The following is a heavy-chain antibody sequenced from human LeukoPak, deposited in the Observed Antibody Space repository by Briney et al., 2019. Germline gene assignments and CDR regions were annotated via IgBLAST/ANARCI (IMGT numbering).Heavy chain of an antibody. D-gene: IGHD3-10*01. V-gene: IGHV3-7*03. Sequence: PGGSLRLSCAAPGFTFRNYVIHWVRQAPGKGLEWVANIKQGGSKKSYVDSVKGRFTISRDNSKNTLYLQMNSLRAEDTAVYYCAKDQGARLLWFGELTWFDPWGQGTLVTVSS. CDR1: GFTFRNYV. J-gene: IGHJ5*02. CDR2: IKQGGSKK. CDR3: AKDQGARLLWFGELTWFDP.